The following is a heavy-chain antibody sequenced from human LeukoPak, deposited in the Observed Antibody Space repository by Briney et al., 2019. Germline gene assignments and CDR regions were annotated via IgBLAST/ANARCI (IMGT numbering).Heavy chain of an antibody. J-gene: IGHJ4*02. CDR2: ISISSSYI. D-gene: IGHD5-18*01. Sequence: GWSLRLSCAASGFTFSSYRMHWVRQAPGKGLEWVSSISISSSYIYYADSVKGRFTISRDNAKNSLYLQKHSLRAEDTAVYYCARLPVDTAMVLHWGQGTRVTVSS. CDR1: GFTFSSYR. V-gene: IGHV3-21*01. CDR3: ARLPVDTAMVLH.